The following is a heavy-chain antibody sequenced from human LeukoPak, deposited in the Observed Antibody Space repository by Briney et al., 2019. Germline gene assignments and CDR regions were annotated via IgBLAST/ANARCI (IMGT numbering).Heavy chain of an antibody. CDR3: AKGSRWLELREYYFDY. CDR1: GITLSNYG. J-gene: IGHJ4*02. V-gene: IGHV3-23*01. D-gene: IGHD1-7*01. CDR2: ISDSGGST. Sequence: GGSLRLSCAVSGITLSNYGMSWVRQAPGKGLEWVAGISDSGGSTKYADSVKGRFTISRDNANNSLYLQMNSLRAEDTALYYCAKGSRWLELREYYFDYWGQGTLVTVSS.